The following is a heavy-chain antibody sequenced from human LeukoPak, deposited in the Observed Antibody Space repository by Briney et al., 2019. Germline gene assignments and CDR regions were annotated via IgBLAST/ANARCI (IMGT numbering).Heavy chain of an antibody. V-gene: IGHV3-9*01. CDR2: ISWNSGSI. D-gene: IGHD4-17*01. J-gene: IGHJ4*02. Sequence: PGGSLRLSCAASGFTFDDYAMHWVRQAPGKGLEWVSGISWNSGSIGYADSVKGRFTISRDNAKNSLYLQMNSLRAEDTALYYCAKETSYGDYSFDYWGQGTLVTVSP. CDR1: GFTFDDYA. CDR3: AKETSYGDYSFDY.